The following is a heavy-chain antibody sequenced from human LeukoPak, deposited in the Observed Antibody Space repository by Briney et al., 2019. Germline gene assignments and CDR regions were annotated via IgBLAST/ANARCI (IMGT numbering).Heavy chain of an antibody. J-gene: IGHJ4*02. D-gene: IGHD6-19*01. CDR3: ARDKSGSSGWYSYFDY. CDR1: GYTFTGYY. Sequence: SVKVSCKASGYTFTGYYMHWVRQAPRQGLEWMGWNNPNSGDTNYAQKFQGRVTMTRDTSISTAYMELSRLRSDDTAVYYCARDKSGSSGWYSYFDYWGQGTLVTVSS. V-gene: IGHV1-2*02. CDR2: NNPNSGDT.